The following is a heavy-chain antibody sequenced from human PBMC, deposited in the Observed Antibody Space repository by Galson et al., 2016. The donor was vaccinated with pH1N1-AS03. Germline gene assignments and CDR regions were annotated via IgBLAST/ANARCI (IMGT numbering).Heavy chain of an antibody. CDR3: ARDRHYDSSGRYFYGPEH. CDR1: GGTFGNYA. J-gene: IGHJ4*02. D-gene: IGHD3-22*01. Sequence: SVKVSCKASGGTFGNYAISWMRQAPGQGLEWMGGIHPIFGTPSYAQKFQGRLTVTADDSTSAAYMELSSLTSEDTAIYYCARDRHYDSSGRYFYGPEHWGQGTLVIVSS. V-gene: IGHV1-69*13. CDR2: IHPIFGTP.